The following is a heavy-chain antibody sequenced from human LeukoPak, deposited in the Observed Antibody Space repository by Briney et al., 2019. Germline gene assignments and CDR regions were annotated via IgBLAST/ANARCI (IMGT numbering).Heavy chain of an antibody. Sequence: ASVKVSCKASGYTFTSYAMHWVRQAPGQRLEWMGWINAGNGNTKYSQKFQGRVTITRDTSASTAYMELSSLRSEDTAVYYCARDKTGDGYNYYWFDPWGQGTLVTVSS. V-gene: IGHV1-3*01. J-gene: IGHJ5*02. CDR2: INAGNGNT. D-gene: IGHD5-24*01. CDR1: GYTFTSYA. CDR3: ARDKTGDGYNYYWFDP.